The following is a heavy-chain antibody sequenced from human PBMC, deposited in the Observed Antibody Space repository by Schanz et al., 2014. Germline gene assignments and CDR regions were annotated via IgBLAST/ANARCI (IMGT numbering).Heavy chain of an antibody. CDR3: VRDAGWAFGDYHGMDV. J-gene: IGHJ6*02. CDR2: ISVYHGHT. V-gene: IGHV1-18*01. Sequence: QVQLVQSGAEAKKPGASVKVSCKASGYTFNNHGISWVRQAPGQGLEWMGWISVYHGHTNYAEKVHGRVTMTTDTSTSAAYMELRSLISDDTAVYYCVRDAGWAFGDYHGMDVWGQGTSVTVSS. D-gene: IGHD3-10*01. CDR1: GYTFNNHG.